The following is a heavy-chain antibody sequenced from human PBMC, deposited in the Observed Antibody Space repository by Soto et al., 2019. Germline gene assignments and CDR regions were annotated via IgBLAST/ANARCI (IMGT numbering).Heavy chain of an antibody. D-gene: IGHD3-10*01. V-gene: IGHV3-30*18. J-gene: IGHJ6*02. CDR3: AKEDQYGSGSYYYYYGMDV. CDR2: ISYDGSNK. Sequence: GGSLRLSCAASGFTFSSYGMHWVRQAPGKGLEWVAVISYDGSNKYYADSVKGRFTISRDNSKNTLYLQMNSLRAEDTAVYYCAKEDQYGSGSYYYYYGMDVWGQGTTVTVSS. CDR1: GFTFSSYG.